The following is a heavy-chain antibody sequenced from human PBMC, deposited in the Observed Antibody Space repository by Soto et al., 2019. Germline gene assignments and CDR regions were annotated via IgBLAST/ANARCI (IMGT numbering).Heavy chain of an antibody. CDR1: GFIFKNYA. D-gene: IGHD6-6*01. Sequence: QVQLVESGGGVVQPGRSLRLSCAVSGFIFKNYALNWVRQAPGKGLAWVASITRDGYNKYYADSVKGRFTISRDNSKNTLSLQMTALRVEDSSVYYCKKSSGGSSSVGMDYWGPGTLVTVSS. J-gene: IGHJ4*02. V-gene: IGHV3-30*04. CDR3: KKSSGGSSSVGMDY. CDR2: ITRDGYNK.